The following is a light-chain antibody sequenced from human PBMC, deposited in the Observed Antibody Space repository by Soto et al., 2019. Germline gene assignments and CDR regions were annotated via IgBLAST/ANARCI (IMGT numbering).Light chain of an antibody. CDR2: GAS. J-gene: IGKJ4*01. V-gene: IGKV3-20*01. Sequence: EIALTQSPGTLSLSPGERATLSCRASQSVSSSFLAWYQQKPGQAPSLLIYGASSRATGIPDRFSGSGSGRDITLTISRLEYEDFAGYYCQQYDSSPLTFGGGTKVEIK. CDR3: QQYDSSPLT. CDR1: QSVSSSF.